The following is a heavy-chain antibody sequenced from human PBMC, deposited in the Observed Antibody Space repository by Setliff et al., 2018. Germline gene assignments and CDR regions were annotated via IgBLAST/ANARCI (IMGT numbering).Heavy chain of an antibody. V-gene: IGHV1-18*01. Sequence: ASVKVSCKASGYTFTSYGISWVRQAPGQGLEWMGWISAYNGNTNYAQKIQGRVTMTTDTSTSTAYMELRSLRSDDTAVYYCARSKVEAAMVKHNWFDPWGQGTLVTVS. CDR1: GYTFTSYG. D-gene: IGHD5-18*01. J-gene: IGHJ5*02. CDR3: ARSKVEAAMVKHNWFDP. CDR2: ISAYNGNT.